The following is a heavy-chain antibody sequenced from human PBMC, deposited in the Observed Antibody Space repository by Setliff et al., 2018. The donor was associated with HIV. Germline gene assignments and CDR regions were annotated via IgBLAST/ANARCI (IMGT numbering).Heavy chain of an antibody. CDR2: TYYDGST. J-gene: IGHJ5*02. CDR3: ARGGTSSNWFDP. CDR1: GGSISIHY. D-gene: IGHD1-26*01. Sequence: PSETLSLTCTVSGGSISIHYWSWIRLPPGKGLEWIGTTYYDGSTIYNPSLNSRVTMSVDTSKNLFSLTLRSVTAADTAVYYCARGGTSSNWFDPWGQGTLVTVSS. V-gene: IGHV4-59*11.